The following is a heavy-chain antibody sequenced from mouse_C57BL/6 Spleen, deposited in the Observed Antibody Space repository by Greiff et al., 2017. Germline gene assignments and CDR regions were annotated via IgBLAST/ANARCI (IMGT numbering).Heavy chain of an antibody. V-gene: IGHV1-54*01. CDR2: INPGSGGT. J-gene: IGHJ4*01. Sequence: VQLQQSGAELVRPGTSVKVSCKASGYAFTNYLIEWVKQRPGQGLEWIGVINPGSGGTNYNEKFKGKATLNADKSSSTAYMQLSSLTSEDSAVYFCARGGQGRDYYAMDYWGQGTSVTVSS. CDR1: GYAFTNYL. CDR3: ARGGQGRDYYAMDY.